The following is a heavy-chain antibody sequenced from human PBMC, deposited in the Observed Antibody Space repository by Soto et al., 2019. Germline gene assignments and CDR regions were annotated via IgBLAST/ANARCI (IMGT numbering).Heavy chain of an antibody. CDR1: GFTFSSYW. CDR3: ARDIVVSPHYFYYYYGMDV. D-gene: IGHD2-21*01. CDR2: IKQDGSEK. V-gene: IGHV3-7*03. Sequence: LRLSCAASGFTFSSYWMSWVRQAPGKGLEWVANIKQDGSEKYYVDSVKGRFTISRDNAKNSLYLQMNSLRAEDTAVYYCARDIVVSPHYFYYYYGMDVWGQGTTVTVSS. J-gene: IGHJ6*02.